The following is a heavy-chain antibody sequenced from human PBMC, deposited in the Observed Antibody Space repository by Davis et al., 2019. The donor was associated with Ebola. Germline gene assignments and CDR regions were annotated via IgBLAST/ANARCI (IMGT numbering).Heavy chain of an antibody. CDR1: NFSISSGYF. CDR3: ARAGVGYSSAW. J-gene: IGHJ4*02. CDR2: IYYNGHT. Sequence: MPSETLSLTCTVSNFSISSGYFWGWIRQSPGKGLEWIASIYYNGHTNYNPSLKSRVSISVDTSKNPFSLQLSSMTAADTAVYFCARAGVGYSSAWWGQGTLVTVAP. D-gene: IGHD6-19*01. V-gene: IGHV4-38-2*02.